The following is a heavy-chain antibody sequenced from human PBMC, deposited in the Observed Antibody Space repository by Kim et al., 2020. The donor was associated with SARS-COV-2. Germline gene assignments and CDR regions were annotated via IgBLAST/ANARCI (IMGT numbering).Heavy chain of an antibody. CDR3: ARFRQSVVPAAMYFDY. Sequence: PSLQSRVTISVDTSKNQFSLKLSSVTAADTAVYYCARFRQSVVPAAMYFDYWGQGTLVTVSS. D-gene: IGHD2-2*01. V-gene: IGHV4-30-2*05. J-gene: IGHJ4*02.